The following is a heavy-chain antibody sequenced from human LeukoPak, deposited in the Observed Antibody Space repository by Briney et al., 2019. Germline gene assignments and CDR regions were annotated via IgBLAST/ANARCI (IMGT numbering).Heavy chain of an antibody. CDR3: TKGPHYDYVWGSYRYTCY. J-gene: IGHJ4*02. D-gene: IGHD3-16*02. V-gene: IGHV3-15*01. CDR1: GFTFSTYW. CDR2: IKSKTDGGTT. Sequence: GGSLRLSCSASGFTFSTYWMSWVRQAPGKGLEWVGRIKSKTDGGTTDYAAPVKGRFTISRDDSKNTLYLQMNSLKTEDTAVYYCTKGPHYDYVWGSYRYTCYWGQGTLVTVSS.